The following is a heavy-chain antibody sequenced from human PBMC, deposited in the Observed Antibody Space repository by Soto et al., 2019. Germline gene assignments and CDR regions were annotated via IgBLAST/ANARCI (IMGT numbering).Heavy chain of an antibody. D-gene: IGHD4-17*01. CDR1: GFTFSGSA. Sequence: GGSLRLSCAASGFTFSGSAMHWVRQAPGKGLEWVGRIRSKDNNYATAYGASAKGRFTISRDDSNNTVYLQMNSLQTEDTAVYYCTRHLANDYGDFGWFDSWGQGTLVTVSS. CDR3: TRHLANDYGDFGWFDS. CDR2: IRSKDNNYAT. V-gene: IGHV3-73*01. J-gene: IGHJ5*01.